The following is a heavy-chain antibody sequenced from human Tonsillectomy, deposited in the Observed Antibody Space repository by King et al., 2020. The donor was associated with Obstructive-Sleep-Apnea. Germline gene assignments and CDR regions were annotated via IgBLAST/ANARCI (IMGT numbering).Heavy chain of an antibody. Sequence: VQLVESGGGLVKPGGSLRLSCAASGFTFSNAWMSWVRQAPGKGLEWVGRIKSKTDGGTTDYAAPVKGRFTISRDDSKNTLYLQMNSLKTEDTAVYYCTTAINIVVVPAAVGYWGQGTLVTVSS. CDR2: IKSKTDGGTT. CDR3: TTAINIVVVPAAVGY. D-gene: IGHD2-2*01. J-gene: IGHJ4*02. V-gene: IGHV3-15*01. CDR1: GFTFSNAW.